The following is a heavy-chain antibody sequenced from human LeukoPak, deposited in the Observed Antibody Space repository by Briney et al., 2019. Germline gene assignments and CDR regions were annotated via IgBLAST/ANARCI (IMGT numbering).Heavy chain of an antibody. CDR1: GGSFSGDN. V-gene: IGHV4-34*01. CDR3: ARAGGGYSFDY. J-gene: IGHJ4*02. D-gene: IGHD5-12*01. Sequence: SETLSLPCAAYGGSFSGDNWRWIRQPPGKGLEWIGEMNHSGSTNYIPSLRSRVTISVDTSRNQFSLKPTSVTAADTAVYYCARAGGGYSFDYWGQGTLVTVSS. CDR2: MNHSGST.